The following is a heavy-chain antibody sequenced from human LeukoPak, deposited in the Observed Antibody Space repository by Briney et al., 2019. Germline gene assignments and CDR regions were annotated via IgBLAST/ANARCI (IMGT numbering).Heavy chain of an antibody. CDR2: ISSSSSYI. CDR3: ASFYYYDSSGYYPVDY. J-gene: IGHJ4*02. Sequence: PGGSLRLSCAASGFTFSSYSMNWVRQAPGKGLEWVSSISSSSSYIYYADSVKGRFTISRDNAKNSLYLQMNSLRAEGTAVYYCASFYYYDSSGYYPVDYWGQGTLVTVSS. CDR1: GFTFSSYS. V-gene: IGHV3-21*01. D-gene: IGHD3-22*01.